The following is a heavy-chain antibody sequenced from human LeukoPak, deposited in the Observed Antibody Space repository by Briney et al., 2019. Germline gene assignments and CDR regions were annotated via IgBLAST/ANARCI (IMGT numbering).Heavy chain of an antibody. D-gene: IGHD3-22*01. CDR3: GRHSFYYGSSGSYYYFDY. J-gene: IGHJ4*02. V-gene: IGHV4-38-2*01. CDR1: GYSISSRYY. CDR2: IYYSGNT. Sequence: PSETLSLTCAVSGYSISSRYYWGWIRQPPGKGLEWIGSIYYSGNTYSNPSLKSRVTISVDTSKNQFSLKLSSVTAADTAVYYCGRHSFYYGSSGSYYYFDYWGQGTLVTVSS.